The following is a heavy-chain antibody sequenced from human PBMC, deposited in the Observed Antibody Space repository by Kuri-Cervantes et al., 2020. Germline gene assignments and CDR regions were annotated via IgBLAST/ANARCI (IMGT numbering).Heavy chain of an antibody. CDR3: ARGMTTVTEPPDH. Sequence: LSLTCEASGFIFSSHWMHWVRQAPGKGLVWVSRIKSDGSMTNYADFVEGRFTISRDNAKNALYLEMNSLRADDTAVYYCARGMTTVTEPPDHWGQGTLVTVSS. CDR2: IKSDGSMT. J-gene: IGHJ5*02. D-gene: IGHD4-17*01. V-gene: IGHV3-74*01. CDR1: GFIFSSHW.